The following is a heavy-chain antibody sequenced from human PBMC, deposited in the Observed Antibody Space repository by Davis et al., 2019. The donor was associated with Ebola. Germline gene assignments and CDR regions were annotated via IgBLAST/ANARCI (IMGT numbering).Heavy chain of an antibody. V-gene: IGHV3-66*01. CDR2: IYSGGST. J-gene: IGHJ2*01. D-gene: IGHD6-13*01. CDR1: GFTVSSNY. CDR3: ARDNGQQLVGWYFDL. Sequence: GESLKISCAASGFTVSSNYMSWVRQAPGKGLGWVSVIYSGGSTYYADSVKGRFTISRDNSKNTLYLQMNSLRAEDTAVYYCARDNGQQLVGWYFDLWGRGTLVTVSS.